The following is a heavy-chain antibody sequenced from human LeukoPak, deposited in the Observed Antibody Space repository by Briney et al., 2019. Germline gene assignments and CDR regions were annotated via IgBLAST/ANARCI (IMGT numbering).Heavy chain of an antibody. CDR3: ARGDGYKFHYFDY. CDR1: GGSISSGSYY. D-gene: IGHD5-24*01. CDR2: IYTSGST. V-gene: IGHV4-61*02. Sequence: SETLSLTCTVSGGSISSGSYYWSWVRQPAGKGLEWIGRIYTSGSTNYNPSLKSRVTISVDTSKNQFSLKLSSVTAADTAVYYCARGDGYKFHYFDYWGQGTLVTVSS. J-gene: IGHJ4*02.